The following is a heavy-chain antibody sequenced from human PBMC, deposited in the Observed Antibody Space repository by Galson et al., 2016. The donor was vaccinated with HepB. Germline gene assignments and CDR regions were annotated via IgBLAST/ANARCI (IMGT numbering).Heavy chain of an antibody. V-gene: IGHV1-69*10. Sequence: SVKVSCKASGGTFTNYTVNWLRQAPGQGLEWLGGVLVQLGIRVSSGRLRGRGSVTADKSATTAYLELTSLTFADTAIYYCATKYFSAGNPYGGYGVPYHFDDWGLGTLVTVSS. CDR3: ATKYFSAGNPYGGYGVPYHFDD. J-gene: IGHJ4*02. CDR1: GGTFTNYT. D-gene: IGHD4-17*01. CDR2: VLVQLGIR.